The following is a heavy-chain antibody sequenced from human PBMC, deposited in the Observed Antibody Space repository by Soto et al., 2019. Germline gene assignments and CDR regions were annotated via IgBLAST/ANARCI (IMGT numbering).Heavy chain of an antibody. V-gene: IGHV3-7*05. J-gene: IGHJ6*02. Sequence: GGSLRLSCAASGFTFSSYWMSWVRQAPGKGLEWVANIKQDGSEKYYVDSVKGRFTISRDNAKNSLYLQMNSLRAEDMAVYYCARDNPNYYYYYGMDVWGQGTTVTVSS. CDR1: GFTFSSYW. CDR2: IKQDGSEK. CDR3: ARDNPNYYYYYGMDV.